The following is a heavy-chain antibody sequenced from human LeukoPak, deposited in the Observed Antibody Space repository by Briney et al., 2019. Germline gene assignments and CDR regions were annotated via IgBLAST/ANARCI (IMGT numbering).Heavy chain of an antibody. CDR2: IKQDGSEK. CDR3: ARDLISILWCPFFDY. V-gene: IGHV3-7*01. J-gene: IGHJ4*02. Sequence: GGSLRLSCAASGFTFSSSWMTWVRQAPGKGLEWVASIKQDGSEKYYVDSVKGRFTISRDNAKNSLYLQMNSLRAEDTAVYYCARDLISILWCPFFDYWGQGTLVTVSS. CDR1: GFTFSSSW. D-gene: IGHD2-21*01.